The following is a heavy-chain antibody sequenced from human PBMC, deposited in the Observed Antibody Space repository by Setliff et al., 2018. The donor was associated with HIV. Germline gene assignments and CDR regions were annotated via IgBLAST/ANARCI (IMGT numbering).Heavy chain of an antibody. Sequence: SSVNYYWSWIRQPPGKGLEWVGRITAKFNGYVKEYAASVQGRFTISRDDSKSIAYLQMNSLKTEDTAVYYCTRRLALLRYFGGDYYYYMDVWGKGTTVTVSS. CDR2: ITAKFNGYVK. D-gene: IGHD3-9*01. J-gene: IGHJ6*03. V-gene: IGHV3-49*03. CDR1: SSVNYY. CDR3: TRRLALLRYFGGDYYYYMDV.